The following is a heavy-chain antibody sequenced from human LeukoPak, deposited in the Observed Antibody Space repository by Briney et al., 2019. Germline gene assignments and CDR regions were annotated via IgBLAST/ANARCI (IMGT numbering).Heavy chain of an antibody. CDR3: ARLRVGAAGIDY. Sequence: PSETLSLTCTVSGGSISGYYWSWIRQPPGKGLEWIGYIYYSGSTNYNPSLKSRVTISVDTSKNQFSLKLSSVTAADTAVYYCARLRVGAAGIDYWGQGTLVTVSS. CDR2: IYYSGST. J-gene: IGHJ4*02. D-gene: IGHD6-13*01. CDR1: GGSISGYY. V-gene: IGHV4-59*08.